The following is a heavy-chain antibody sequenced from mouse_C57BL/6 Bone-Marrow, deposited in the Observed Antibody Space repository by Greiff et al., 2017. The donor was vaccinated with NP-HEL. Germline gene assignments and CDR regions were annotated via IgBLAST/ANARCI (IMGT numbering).Heavy chain of an antibody. D-gene: IGHD1-1*02. Sequence: QVQLQQSGAELARPGASVKMSCKASGYTFTSYTMHWVKQRPGQGLEWIGYINPSSGYTKYNQKFKDKATLTADKSSSTAYMQLSSLTSEDSAVYYWARSRRWGPTPGDYWGQGTTLTVSS. CDR3: ARSRRWGPTPGDY. CDR1: GYTFTSYT. CDR2: INPSSGYT. J-gene: IGHJ2*01. V-gene: IGHV1-4*01.